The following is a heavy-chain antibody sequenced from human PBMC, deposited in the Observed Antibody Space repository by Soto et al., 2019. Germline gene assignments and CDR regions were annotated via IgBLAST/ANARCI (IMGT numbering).Heavy chain of an antibody. J-gene: IGHJ6*02. CDR2: LWSAGMT. V-gene: IGHV3-53*01. CDR3: AREATMDL. CDR1: GFTVSSKY. Sequence: PGGSLRLSCAASGFTVSSKYMSWVRQAPGKGLEWVSVLWSAGMTYYADSVRGRFTISRDNMKNTLYLQMNSLRADDTAVYYCAREATMDLWGQGTTVTASS.